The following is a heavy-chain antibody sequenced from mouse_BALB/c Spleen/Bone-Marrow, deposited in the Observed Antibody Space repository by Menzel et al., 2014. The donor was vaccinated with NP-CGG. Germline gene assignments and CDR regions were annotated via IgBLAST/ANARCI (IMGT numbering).Heavy chain of an antibody. CDR3: AREARTGAWFTY. J-gene: IGHJ3*01. CDR2: INPSSGYT. V-gene: IGHV1-4*02. Sequence: VQLQQSGAELARPGASVKMSCKASGYTFTSYTIQWVKQRPGQGLEWIGYINPSSGYTDYNQKFKDKTTLTADKSSNTAHMQLTSLTSEDSAVYSCAREARTGAWFTYWGQGTLVTVSA. D-gene: IGHD4-1*01. CDR1: GYTFTSYT.